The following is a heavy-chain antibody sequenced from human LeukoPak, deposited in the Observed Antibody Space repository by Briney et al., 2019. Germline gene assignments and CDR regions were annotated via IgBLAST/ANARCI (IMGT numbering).Heavy chain of an antibody. D-gene: IGHD4-11*01. J-gene: IGHJ4*01. V-gene: IGHV1-69*05. CDR3: ARAREPYSNYGAGY. CDR2: IIPIFGTA. Sequence: SVKVSCKASRGTFSSYAISWVRQAPGQGLEWMGGIIPIFGTANYAQKFQGRVTITTDESTSTAYMELCSLRSEDTAVYYCARAREPYSNYGAGYWGHGTLVTVSS. CDR1: RGTFSSYA.